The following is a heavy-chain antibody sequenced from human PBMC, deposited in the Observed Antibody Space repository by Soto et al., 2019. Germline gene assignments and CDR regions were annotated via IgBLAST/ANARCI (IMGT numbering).Heavy chain of an antibody. Sequence: PGESLKISCRGSGYTFASYWIAWVRQMPGKGLEWLGNIYPDDSDTRYSPSFQGRVTISADKSINTAYLQWRSLTASDTAMYYCARHGSTGGMYFYGMAVWGQGTSVTVSS. J-gene: IGHJ6*02. CDR2: IYPDDSDT. CDR1: GYTFASYW. CDR3: ARHGSTGGMYFYGMAV. V-gene: IGHV5-51*01. D-gene: IGHD2-2*01.